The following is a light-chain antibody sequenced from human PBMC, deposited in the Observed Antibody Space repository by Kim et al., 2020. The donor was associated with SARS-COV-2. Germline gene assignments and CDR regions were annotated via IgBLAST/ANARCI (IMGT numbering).Light chain of an antibody. J-gene: IGLJ2*01. Sequence: GQSVTISCTGTSSDVGGFNYVSWYQQHPGKAPKLVIYDVIKRPSGVPDRFSGSKSGNTASLTVSGLQTEDEADYYCSSFTGSNKLLFGGGTQLTVL. V-gene: IGLV2-8*01. CDR2: DVI. CDR3: SSFTGSNKLL. CDR1: SSDVGGFNY.